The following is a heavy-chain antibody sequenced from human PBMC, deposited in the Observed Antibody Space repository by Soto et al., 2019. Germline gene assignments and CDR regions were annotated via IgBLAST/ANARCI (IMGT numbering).Heavy chain of an antibody. V-gene: IGHV1-18*01. Sequence: QVQLVQSGAEVKKPGASVKVSCKASGYTFTSYGISWVRQAPGQGLDWMGWISAYNGNTNYAQNLQGRVTMTTDTSTSTAYMELRSLRSDDTAVYYCARSGRITGTKKSGDYWGQGTLVTVSS. D-gene: IGHD1-20*01. CDR2: ISAYNGNT. CDR1: GYTFTSYG. CDR3: ARSGRITGTKKSGDY. J-gene: IGHJ4*02.